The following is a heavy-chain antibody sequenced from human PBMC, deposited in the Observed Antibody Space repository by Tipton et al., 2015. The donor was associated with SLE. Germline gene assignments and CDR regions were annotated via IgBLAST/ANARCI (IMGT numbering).Heavy chain of an antibody. CDR1: GGSFSGYY. V-gene: IGHV4-34*01. D-gene: IGHD3-3*01. CDR3: AIEMSAYDFWSGGDRYYYMDV. CDR2: INHSGST. Sequence: GLVKPSETLSLTCAVYGGSFSGYYWSWIRQPPGKGLEWIGEINHSGSTNYNPSLKSRVTISVDTSKSQFSLKLSSVTAADTAVYYCAIEMSAYDFWSGGDRYYYMDVWGKGTTVTVSS. J-gene: IGHJ6*03.